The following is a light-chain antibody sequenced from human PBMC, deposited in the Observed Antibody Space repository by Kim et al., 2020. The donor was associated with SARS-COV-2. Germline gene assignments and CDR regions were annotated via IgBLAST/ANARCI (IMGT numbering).Light chain of an antibody. Sequence: SYKLTQPPSVSVSPGQTASITCSGDKLGDEYACWYQQKPGQSPVLVIYQDSKRPSGIPERFSGSNSGNTATLTISETQAMDEADYYCQAWDSSNVV. CDR1: KLGDEY. J-gene: IGLJ2*01. CDR2: QDS. CDR3: QAWDSSNVV. V-gene: IGLV3-1*01.